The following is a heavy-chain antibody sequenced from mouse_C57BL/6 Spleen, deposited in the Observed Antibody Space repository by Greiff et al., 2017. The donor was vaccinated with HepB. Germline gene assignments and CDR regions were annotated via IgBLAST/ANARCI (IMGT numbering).Heavy chain of an antibody. Sequence: QVQLQQPGAELVMPGASVKLSCKASGYTFTSYWMHWVKQRPGQGLEWIGEIDPSDSYTNYNQKFKGKSTLTVDKSSSTAYMQLSSLTSEDSAVYYCARDRDYDGPYWYFDVWGTGTTVTVSS. CDR2: IDPSDSYT. V-gene: IGHV1-69*01. D-gene: IGHD2-4*01. J-gene: IGHJ1*03. CDR3: ARDRDYDGPYWYFDV. CDR1: GYTFTSYW.